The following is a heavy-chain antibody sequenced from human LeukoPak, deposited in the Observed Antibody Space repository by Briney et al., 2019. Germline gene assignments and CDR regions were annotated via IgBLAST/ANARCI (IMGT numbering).Heavy chain of an antibody. CDR2: INPSGGST. J-gene: IGHJ4*02. CDR3: ARGRVTAIFDY. V-gene: IGHV1-46*01. D-gene: IGHD2-21*02. CDR1: GYTFTIYY. Sequence: GASVKVSCKASGYTFTIYYMHWVRQAPGQGLEWMGIINPSGGSTSYAQKFQGRVTMTRDMSTSTVYMELSSLRSEDTAVYYCARGRVTAIFDYWGQGTLVTVSS.